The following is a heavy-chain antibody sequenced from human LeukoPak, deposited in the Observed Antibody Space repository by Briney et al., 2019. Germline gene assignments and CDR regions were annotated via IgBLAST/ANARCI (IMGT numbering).Heavy chain of an antibody. CDR1: GGSISSGDYY. D-gene: IGHD2-2*03. J-gene: IGHJ3*02. CDR3: ARVGLGYCSSTSCYQFDAFDI. Sequence: SQTLSLTCTVSGGSISSGDYYWSWIRQPPGKGLEWIGEINHSGSTNYNPSLKSRVTISVDTSKNQFSLKLSSVTAADTAVYYCARVGLGYCSSTSCYQFDAFDIWGQGTMVTVSS. CDR2: INHSGST. V-gene: IGHV4-30-4*08.